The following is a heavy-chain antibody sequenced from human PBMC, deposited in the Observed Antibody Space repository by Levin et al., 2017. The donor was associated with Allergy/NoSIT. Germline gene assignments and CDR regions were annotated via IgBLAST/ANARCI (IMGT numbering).Heavy chain of an antibody. CDR3: ASTSGWLEGWAFDI. V-gene: IGHV3-30-3*01. CDR2: ISYDGSNK. Sequence: SCAASGFTFSSYAMHWVRQAPGKGLEWVAVISYDGSNKYYADSVKGRFTISRDNSKNTLYLQMNSLRAEDTAVYYCASTSGWLEGWAFDIWGQGTMVTVSS. D-gene: IGHD6-19*01. CDR1: GFTFSSYA. J-gene: IGHJ3*02.